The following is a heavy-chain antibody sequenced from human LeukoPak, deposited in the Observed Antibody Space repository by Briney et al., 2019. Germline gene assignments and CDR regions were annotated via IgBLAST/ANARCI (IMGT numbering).Heavy chain of an antibody. D-gene: IGHD3/OR15-3a*01. CDR1: GLTFSSYG. V-gene: IGHV3-30*03. CDR2: ISYDGSNK. J-gene: IGHJ6*02. Sequence: GGSLRLSCAASGLTFSSYGMHRVRQAPGKGLEWVAVISYDGSNKYYADSVKGRFTISRDNAKNSLYLEMNSLRGEDTAVYYCARDRRGMRNYYFYGMDVWGQGTTVTVSS. CDR3: ARDRRGMRNYYFYGMDV.